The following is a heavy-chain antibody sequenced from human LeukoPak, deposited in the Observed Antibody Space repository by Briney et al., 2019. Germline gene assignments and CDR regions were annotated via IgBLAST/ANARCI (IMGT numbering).Heavy chain of an antibody. V-gene: IGHV1-8*01. J-gene: IGHJ6*02. Sequence: ASVTVSSMASGYTFTIYDINWVRQAPGQGLEWMGWMNPNSGNTGYAQKFQGRVTMTRNTSISTAYMELSSLRSEDTAVYHYARGGRTRTYFGLTHYYYYYGMDVWGQGTTVIVSS. CDR3: ARGGRTRTYFGLTHYYYYYGMDV. D-gene: IGHD3-9*01. CDR2: MNPNSGNT. CDR1: GYTFTIYD.